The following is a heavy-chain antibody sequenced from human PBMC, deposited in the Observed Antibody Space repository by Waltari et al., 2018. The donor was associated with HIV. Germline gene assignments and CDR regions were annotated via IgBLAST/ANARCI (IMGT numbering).Heavy chain of an antibody. J-gene: IGHJ4*02. Sequence: QLQVQESGPGLVKPSENLSLTCTVPGGSISSRDYYWGWIRQPPGKGLEWIGIIFYSGNTYSNPSLNSRVTISIDTSKSQFSLNLSSVTAADTAVYYCARQWLALYFDYWGQGSLVTVSS. CDR2: IFYSGNT. D-gene: IGHD6-19*01. V-gene: IGHV4-39*07. CDR1: GGSISSRDYY. CDR3: ARQWLALYFDY.